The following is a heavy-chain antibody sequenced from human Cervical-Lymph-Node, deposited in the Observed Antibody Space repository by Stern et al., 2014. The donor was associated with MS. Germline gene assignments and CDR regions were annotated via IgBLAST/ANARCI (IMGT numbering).Heavy chain of an antibody. CDR3: STRKLVYLGSEGFDY. CDR2: FDPDHDQR. V-gene: IGHV1-24*01. J-gene: IGHJ4*02. D-gene: IGHD5/OR15-5a*01. CDR1: GYTLSDLP. Sequence: QVQLVQSGTEVKKPGASVKVSCKVSGYTLSDLPIYWVRQAPGKGLEWMGHFDPDHDQRIYAANFQDRLTMTEDTSKDTAYMELSSLRSEDTAVYYCSTRKLVYLGSEGFDYWGQGTLVAVSS.